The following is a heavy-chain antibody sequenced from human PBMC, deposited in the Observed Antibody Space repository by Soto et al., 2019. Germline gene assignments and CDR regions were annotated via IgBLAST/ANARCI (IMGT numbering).Heavy chain of an antibody. CDR1: GFQLSSCA. CDR3: AKRQAPAGAYEH. J-gene: IGHJ1*01. D-gene: IGHD6-13*01. V-gene: IGHV3-23*01. Sequence: EVQLLESGGGLVQPGGSLKISCAASGFQLSSCAMSWVRQAPGKGLEWVSGINEGDGATNYLDSVRGRFTISRDNSKNTLYLEMNSLRVEDTAIYSCAKRQAPAGAYEHWGQGILVIVSS. CDR2: INEGDGAT.